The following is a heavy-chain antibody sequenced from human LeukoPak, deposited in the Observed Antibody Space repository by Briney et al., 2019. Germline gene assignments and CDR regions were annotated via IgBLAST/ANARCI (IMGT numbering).Heavy chain of an antibody. CDR2: IRSKAYGGTT. CDR1: GFTFGDYA. CDR3: TRDLTYYDFWSGYTRPSNYYYGMDV. V-gene: IGHV3-49*03. D-gene: IGHD3-3*01. Sequence: GGSLRLSCTASGFTFGDYAMSWFRQAPGKGLEWVGFIRSKAYGGTTEYAASVKGRSTISRDDSKSIAYLQMNSLKTEDTAVYYCTRDLTYYDFWSGYTRPSNYYYGMDVWGQGTTVTVSS. J-gene: IGHJ6*02.